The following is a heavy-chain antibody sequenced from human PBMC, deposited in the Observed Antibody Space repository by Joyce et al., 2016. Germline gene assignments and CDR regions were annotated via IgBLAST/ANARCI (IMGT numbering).Heavy chain of an antibody. CDR1: GGSFSGHF. Sequence: QVQLQQWGARLLKPSETLSLTCAVYGGSFSGHFWCWIRQPPGKGLEWIGDMNHSGGTDFHPSLKSRGTISVDTSKNQFALRLSAVTAADTAVYYCARAPPGVWATYYMDVWGKGTTVTVSS. D-gene: IGHD3-16*01. CDR2: MNHSGGT. J-gene: IGHJ6*03. CDR3: ARAPPGVWATYYMDV. V-gene: IGHV4-34*01.